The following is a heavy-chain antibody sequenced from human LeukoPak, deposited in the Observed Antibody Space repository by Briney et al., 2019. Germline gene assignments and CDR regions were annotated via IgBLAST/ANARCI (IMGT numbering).Heavy chain of an antibody. CDR2: KNPNSGNT. J-gene: IGHJ4*02. CDR3: ARSRHYDILTGYNRPIDY. CDR1: GYTFTSYD. D-gene: IGHD3-9*01. Sequence: HVASVKVSCKASGYTFTSYDINWVRQATGQGLEWMGWKNPNSGNTGYAQKFQGRVTMTRNTSISTAYMELSSLRSEDTAVYYCARSRHYDILTGYNRPIDYWGQGTLVTVSS. V-gene: IGHV1-8*01.